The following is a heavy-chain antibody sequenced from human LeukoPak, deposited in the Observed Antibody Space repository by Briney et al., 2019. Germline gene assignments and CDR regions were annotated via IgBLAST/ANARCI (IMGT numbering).Heavy chain of an antibody. V-gene: IGHV4-34*01. CDR3: ARGQTNNPFLVG. D-gene: IGHD1-14*01. CDR1: GGSFSGYY. CDR2: INHSGST. Sequence: SETLSLTCAVYGGSFSGYYWSWIRQPPGKGLERIGEINHSGSTNYNPSLKSRVTISVDTSKNQFSLKLSSVTAADTAVYYCARGQTNNPFLVGWGQGTLVTVSS. J-gene: IGHJ4*02.